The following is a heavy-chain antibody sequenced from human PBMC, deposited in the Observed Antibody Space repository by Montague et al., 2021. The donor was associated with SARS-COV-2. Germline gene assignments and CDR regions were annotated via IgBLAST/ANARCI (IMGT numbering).Heavy chain of an antibody. Sequence: TCLMSKKNNDYAVSVKSRITINPDTSKNQISLQLNSVTPEDTAVYYCARTSASSDYWGQGTLVTVSS. V-gene: IGHV6-1*01. CDR3: ARTSASSDY. J-gene: IGHJ4*02. D-gene: IGHD1-26*01. CDR2: TCLMSKKNN.